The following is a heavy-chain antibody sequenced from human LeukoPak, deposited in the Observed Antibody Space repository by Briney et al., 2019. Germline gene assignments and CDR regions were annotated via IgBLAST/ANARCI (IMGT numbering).Heavy chain of an antibody. D-gene: IGHD2-15*01. V-gene: IGHV1-3*01. CDR1: GYIFTDYA. CDR2: MNPGNGNT. J-gene: IGHJ6*03. Sequence: GASVKVSCKASGYIFTDYAIHWLRQAPGQSPEWWGWMNPGNGNTKYSQKFQGRITLIRDTSAATAYMELSSLRHDDLAVYYCARGRGTSGSNRDFYYYYYMDVWGKGTTVTVSS. CDR3: ARGRGTSGSNRDFYYYYYMDV.